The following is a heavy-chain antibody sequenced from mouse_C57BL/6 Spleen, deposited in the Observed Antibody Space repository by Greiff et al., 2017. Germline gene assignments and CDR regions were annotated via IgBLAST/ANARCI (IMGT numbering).Heavy chain of an antibody. V-gene: IGHV1-80*01. J-gene: IGHJ3*01. D-gene: IGHD1-1*01. CDR1: GYAFSSYW. Sequence: VQLQQSGAELVKPGASVKISCKASGYAFSSYWMNWVKQRPGKGLEWIGQIYPGDGDTNYNGKFKGKATLTADKSSSTAYIQLSSLTSEDSAVYFCATNYDGSSYGAYWGQGTLVTVSA. CDR3: ATNYDGSSYGAY. CDR2: IYPGDGDT.